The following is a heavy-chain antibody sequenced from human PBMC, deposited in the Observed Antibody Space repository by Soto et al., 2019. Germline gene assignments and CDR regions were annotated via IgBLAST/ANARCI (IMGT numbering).Heavy chain of an antibody. CDR2: IDHSGST. CDR3: AIVVVVAANGNWYDP. D-gene: IGHD2-15*01. J-gene: IGHJ5*02. V-gene: IGHV4-34*01. CDR1: GGSFSGYY. Sequence: QVQLQQWGAGLLKPSETLSLTCAVYGGSFSGYYWSWIRQPPGKGLEWIGEIDHSGSTNYNPSLKSRVTISVDTSKNQYSLKLSSMTAADTAVYYCAIVVVVAANGNWYDPWGQGTLVTVSS.